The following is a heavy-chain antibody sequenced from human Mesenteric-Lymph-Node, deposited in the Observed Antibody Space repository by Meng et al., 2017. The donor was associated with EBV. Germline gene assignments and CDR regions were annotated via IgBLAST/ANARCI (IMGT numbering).Heavy chain of an antibody. CDR3: ARVAAAGANFDY. V-gene: IGHV3-74*01. CDR2: INDDETIT. J-gene: IGHJ4*02. D-gene: IGHD6-13*01. CDR1: GFTISSYW. Sequence: VQVVVYGGGLVLPGGSLRLCSFACGFTISSYWRHWVRQPPGKGLVWVSRINDDETITTYADSVKGRLTISRDNTKNTLYLQMNSLKVEDTAVYYCARVAAAGANFDYWGRGTLVTVSS.